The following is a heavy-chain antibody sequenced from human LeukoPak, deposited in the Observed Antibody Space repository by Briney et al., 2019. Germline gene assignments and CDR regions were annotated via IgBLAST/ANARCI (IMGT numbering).Heavy chain of an antibody. J-gene: IGHJ4*02. CDR1: GSTFTFHY. D-gene: IGHD3-10*01. V-gene: IGHV1-2*02. CDR2: INTNNGGT. CDR3: ARVYMGPDY. Sequence: GASVELSCNASGSTFTFHYIHWVRHAPGQGLELMGWINTNNGGTKYAQKFQDRVTMTRDTSISTVYMGVSRLRSEDTAVYYCARVYMGPDYWGQGTLVTVSS.